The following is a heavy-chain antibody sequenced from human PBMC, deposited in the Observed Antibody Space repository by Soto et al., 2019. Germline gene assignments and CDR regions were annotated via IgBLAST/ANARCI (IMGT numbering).Heavy chain of an antibody. Sequence: SETLSLTCTVSGGSISSYYWSWIRQPPGKGLEWIGYISYSGSTNYNPSLKSRVTISVDTSKNQFSLKLSSVTAADTAVYYCASSSPHYDFWSGYSFWDAFDIWGQGTMVTVSS. J-gene: IGHJ3*02. CDR3: ASSSPHYDFWSGYSFWDAFDI. D-gene: IGHD3-3*01. V-gene: IGHV4-59*01. CDR2: ISYSGST. CDR1: GGSISSYY.